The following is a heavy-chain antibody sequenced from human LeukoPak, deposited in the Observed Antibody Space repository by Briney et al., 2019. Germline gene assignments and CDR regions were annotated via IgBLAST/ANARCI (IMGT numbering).Heavy chain of an antibody. Sequence: GRSLRLSCAASGFTFDDYAMHWVRQAPGKGLEWVSGISWNSGSIGYADSVKGRFTISRDNAKNSLYLRMNSLRAEDTALYYCAKDMSGSPDAFDIWGQGTMVTVSS. CDR3: AKDMSGSPDAFDI. CDR1: GFTFDDYA. D-gene: IGHD1-26*01. V-gene: IGHV3-9*01. J-gene: IGHJ3*02. CDR2: ISWNSGSI.